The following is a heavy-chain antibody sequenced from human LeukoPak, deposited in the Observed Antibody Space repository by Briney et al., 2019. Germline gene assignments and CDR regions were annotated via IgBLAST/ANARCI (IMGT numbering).Heavy chain of an antibody. Sequence: GAALQTSWKAAGCRFTSDCSGWGRQMPGKGLEWMGIIDPSDSETRYTPSFQGQVTISVDKSLTTAYLQWSSLKASDTAMYYCARQTAMGRSGDYWGQGTLLTVSS. CDR1: GCRFTSDC. CDR2: IDPSDSET. V-gene: IGHV5-51*01. CDR3: ARQTAMGRSGDY. D-gene: IGHD5-18*01. J-gene: IGHJ4*02.